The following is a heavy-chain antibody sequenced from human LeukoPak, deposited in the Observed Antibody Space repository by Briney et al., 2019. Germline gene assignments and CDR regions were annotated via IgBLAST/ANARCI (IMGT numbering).Heavy chain of an antibody. Sequence: PGRSLRLSCVASGFTFSSYTLHWVRQAPGKGLEWVAVMSYDGSHKFHADSVKDRFTISRDNSKNTLYLQMNSLRAEDTAIYFCARDVGGYAFDYWGQGTLVTVSS. CDR3: ARDVGGYAFDY. CDR1: GFTFSSYT. CDR2: MSYDGSHK. J-gene: IGHJ4*02. V-gene: IGHV3-30*04. D-gene: IGHD5-12*01.